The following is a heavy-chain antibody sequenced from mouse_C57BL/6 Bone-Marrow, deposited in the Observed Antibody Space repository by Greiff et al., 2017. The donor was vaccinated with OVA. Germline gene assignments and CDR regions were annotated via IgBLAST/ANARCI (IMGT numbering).Heavy chain of an antibody. Sequence: VQLQQSGAELVKPGASVKISCKASGYAFSSYWMNWVKQRPGKGLEWIGQIYPGDGDTNYNGKFKGKATLTADKSSSTAYMQLSSLTSEDSAVYFCARSTGSARRYFDYWGQGTTLTVSS. CDR3: ARSTGSARRYFDY. V-gene: IGHV1-80*01. CDR2: IYPGDGDT. D-gene: IGHD3-1*01. J-gene: IGHJ2*01. CDR1: GYAFSSYW.